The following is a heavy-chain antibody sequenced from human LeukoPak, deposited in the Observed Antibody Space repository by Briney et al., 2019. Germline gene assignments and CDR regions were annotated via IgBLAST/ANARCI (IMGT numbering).Heavy chain of an antibody. Sequence: GGSLRLSCAASGFTYSSYWMSWVRQAPGKGLEWVANIKQDGSEKYYVDSVKGRFTISRDNAKNSLYLQMNSLRAEDTAVYYCAREFGYQLEDAFDIWGQGTMVTVSS. CDR1: GFTYSSYW. CDR2: IKQDGSEK. CDR3: AREFGYQLEDAFDI. D-gene: IGHD2-2*01. J-gene: IGHJ3*02. V-gene: IGHV3-7*03.